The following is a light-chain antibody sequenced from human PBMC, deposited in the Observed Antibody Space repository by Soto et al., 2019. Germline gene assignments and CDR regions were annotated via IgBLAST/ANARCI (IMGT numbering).Light chain of an antibody. CDR3: LQYNTYPWT. V-gene: IGKV1-17*01. CDR2: DAS. J-gene: IGKJ1*01. Sequence: DIQMTQSPSSLSASVGDRVTITCRASQGIRNDLDWFKQKQAKAPELLIYDASSSQSGVPSRFSGSGSGTEFTLTIRSLQAEDFATYYCLQYNTYPWTFGQGTKVEIK. CDR1: QGIRND.